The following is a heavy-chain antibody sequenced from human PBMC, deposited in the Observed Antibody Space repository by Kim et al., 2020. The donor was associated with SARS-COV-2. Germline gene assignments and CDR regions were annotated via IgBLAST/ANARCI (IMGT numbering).Heavy chain of an antibody. J-gene: IGHJ3*01. CDR1: GFTFSRYA. CDR3: AKRETNPGSFDL. V-gene: IGHV3-23*01. CDR2: ISGSGDSA. D-gene: IGHD1-1*01. Sequence: GGSLRLSCAASGFTFSRYAMSWVRQAPGKGLVWVSTISGSGDSAHYADCVRGRFTVSRDNSKNTVYLQMNGLRAEDTAVYYCAKRETNPGSFDLWGQGTMVTVSS.